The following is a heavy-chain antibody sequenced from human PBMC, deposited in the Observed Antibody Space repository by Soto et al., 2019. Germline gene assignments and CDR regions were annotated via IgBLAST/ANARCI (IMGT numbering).Heavy chain of an antibody. D-gene: IGHD2-2*01. Sequence: PGGSLRLSCAASGFTFSSYAMSWVRQAPGKGLEWVSAISGSGGSTYYADSVKGRFTISRDNSKNTLYLQMNSLRAEDTAVYYCAKDRDVPAAMNNWFDPWGQGTLVTVSS. CDR1: GFTFSSYA. CDR3: AKDRDVPAAMNNWFDP. CDR2: ISGSGGST. J-gene: IGHJ5*02. V-gene: IGHV3-23*01.